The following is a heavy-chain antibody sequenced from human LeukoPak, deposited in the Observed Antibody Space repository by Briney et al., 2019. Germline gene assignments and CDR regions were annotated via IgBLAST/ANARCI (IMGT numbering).Heavy chain of an antibody. CDR3: ARDPRGPIGFDSSGRDSFDY. D-gene: IGHD3-22*01. CDR2: IYSGGNT. V-gene: IGHV3-53*05. CDR1: GFTVSSNS. Sequence: GGSLRLSCTVSGFTVSSNSWSWVRQAPGKGLEWVSFIYSGGNTHYSDSVKGRFTISRDNSKNTLYLQMNTLRSEDTAVYYCARDPRGPIGFDSSGRDSFDYWGQGTLVTVSS. J-gene: IGHJ4*02.